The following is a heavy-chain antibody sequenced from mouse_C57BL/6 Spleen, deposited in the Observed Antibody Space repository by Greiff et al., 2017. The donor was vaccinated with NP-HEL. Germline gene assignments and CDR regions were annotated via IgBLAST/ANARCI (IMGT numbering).Heavy chain of an antibody. CDR3: ARSGPGTAAWFAY. D-gene: IGHD4-1*01. CDR2: IDPSDSET. CDR1: GYTFTSYW. V-gene: IGHV1-52*01. Sequence: QVQLQQSGAELVRPGSSVKLSCKASGYTFTSYWMHWVKQRPIQGLEWIGNIDPSDSETHYNQKFKDKATLTVDKSSSTAYMQLSSLTSEDSAVYYCARSGPGTAAWFAYWGQGTLVTVSA. J-gene: IGHJ3*01.